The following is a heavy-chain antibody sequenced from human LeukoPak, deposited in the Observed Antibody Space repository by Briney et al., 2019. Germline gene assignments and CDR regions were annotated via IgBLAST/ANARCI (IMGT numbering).Heavy chain of an antibody. CDR3: ARQGVRGVIHFDY. V-gene: IGHV4-39*01. D-gene: IGHD3-10*01. J-gene: IGHJ4*02. Sequence: SETLSLTCTVSGGSISSSSYYWGWIRRPPGKGLEWIGSIYYSGSTYYNPSLKSRVTISVDTSKNQFSLKLSSVTAADTAVYYCARQGVRGVIHFDYWGQGTLVTVSS. CDR2: IYYSGST. CDR1: GGSISSSSYY.